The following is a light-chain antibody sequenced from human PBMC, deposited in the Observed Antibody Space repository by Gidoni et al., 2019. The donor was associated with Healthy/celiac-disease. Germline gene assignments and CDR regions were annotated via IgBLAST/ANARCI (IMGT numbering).Light chain of an antibody. CDR3: SSYTSSSTLVV. V-gene: IGLV2-14*01. Sequence: QSALTQPASVSGSPGQSITIACTGTSSDVGGYHYVSWYQQHPGKAPKLMIYEVSNRPSGVSNRFSGSKSGNTASLTISVLQAEDEADYYCSSYTSSSTLVVFGGGTKLTVL. J-gene: IGLJ2*01. CDR2: EVS. CDR1: SSDVGGYHY.